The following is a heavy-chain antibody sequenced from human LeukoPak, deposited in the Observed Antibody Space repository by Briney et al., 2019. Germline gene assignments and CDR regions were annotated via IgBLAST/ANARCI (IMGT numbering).Heavy chain of an antibody. CDR1: GFTFSSYG. Sequence: GGSLRLSCAASGFTFSSYGMHWVRQAPGKGLEWVSYISSRDSTIYYADSVKGRFTISRDNAKNSLYLQMNSLRAEDTAVYYCARALGECTSGSCAIDCWGQGTLVTVSS. CDR2: ISSRDSTI. V-gene: IGHV3-48*04. J-gene: IGHJ4*02. D-gene: IGHD2-15*01. CDR3: ARALGECTSGSCAIDC.